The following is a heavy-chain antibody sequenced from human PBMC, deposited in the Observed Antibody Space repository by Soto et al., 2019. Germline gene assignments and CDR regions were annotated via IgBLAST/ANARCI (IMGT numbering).Heavy chain of an antibody. CDR1: GFTFSSYA. CDR2: ISGSGGST. Sequence: GGSLRLSCAASGFTFSSYAMSWVRQAPGKGLEWVSAISGSGGSTYYADSVKGRFTISRDNSKNTLYLQMNSLRAEDTAVYYCAKFGYFDRSGWYPSLVYWGQGTLVTVSS. J-gene: IGHJ4*02. V-gene: IGHV3-23*01. D-gene: IGHD6-19*01. CDR3: AKFGYFDRSGWYPSLVY.